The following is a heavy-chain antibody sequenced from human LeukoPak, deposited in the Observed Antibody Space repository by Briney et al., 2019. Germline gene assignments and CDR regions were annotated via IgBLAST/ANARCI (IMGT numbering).Heavy chain of an antibody. V-gene: IGHV3-23*01. CDR3: AKVGSKWELPNDY. D-gene: IGHD1-26*01. CDR1: GFTFSSYA. J-gene: IGHJ4*02. Sequence: GGSLRLSCAASGFTFSSYAMSWVRQAPGKGLEWVSAISGSGGSTYYADSVKGRFTISRDNSKNTLYLQMSSLRAEDTAVYYCAKVGSKWELPNDYWGQGTLVTVSS. CDR2: ISGSGGST.